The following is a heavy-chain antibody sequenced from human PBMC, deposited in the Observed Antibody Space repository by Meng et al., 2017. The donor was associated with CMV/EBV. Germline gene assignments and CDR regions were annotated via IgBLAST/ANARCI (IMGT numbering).Heavy chain of an antibody. J-gene: IGHJ4*02. Sequence: SETLSLTCAVYGGSFSGYYWCWIRQPPGKGLEWIGEINHSGSTNYNPSLKSRVTISVDTSKNQFSLKLSSVTAADTAVYYCARDDSYGYSYWGQGTLVTVSS. D-gene: IGHD5-18*01. CDR1: GGSFSGYY. CDR2: INHSGST. V-gene: IGHV4-34*01. CDR3: ARDDSYGYSY.